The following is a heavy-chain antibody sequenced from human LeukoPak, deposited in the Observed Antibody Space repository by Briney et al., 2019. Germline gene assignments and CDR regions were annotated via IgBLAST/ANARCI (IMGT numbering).Heavy chain of an antibody. CDR3: AREAGYYDSSGYPDY. J-gene: IGHJ4*02. CDR2: INPSGGST. Sequence: ASVKVSCKASGYTFTGYYMHWVRQAPGQGLEWMGIINPSGGSTSYAQKFQGRVTMARDTSTSTVYMELSSLRSEDTAVYYCAREAGYYDSSGYPDYWGQGTLVTVSS. V-gene: IGHV1-46*01. D-gene: IGHD3-22*01. CDR1: GYTFTGYY.